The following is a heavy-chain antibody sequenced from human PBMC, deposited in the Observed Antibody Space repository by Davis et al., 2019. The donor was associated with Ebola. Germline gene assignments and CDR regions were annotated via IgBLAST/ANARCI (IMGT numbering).Heavy chain of an antibody. D-gene: IGHD3-10*01. CDR2: IQYDGSNK. V-gene: IGHV3-30*02. Sequence: GESLKISCAASGFTFSNYGMHWVRQAPGKGLEWVAFIQYDGSNKYYADSVKGRFTISRDNSKNTLYLQMNSLRAEDTAVYYCAKGVTMVRPKSPYFDYWGQGTLVTVSS. CDR3: AKGVTMVRPKSPYFDY. CDR1: GFTFSNYG. J-gene: IGHJ4*02.